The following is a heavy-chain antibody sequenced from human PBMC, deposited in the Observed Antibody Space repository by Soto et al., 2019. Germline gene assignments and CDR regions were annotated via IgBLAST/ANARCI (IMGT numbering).Heavy chain of an antibody. CDR2: MYNTGST. D-gene: IGHD2-21*02. V-gene: IGHV4-59*01. J-gene: IGHJ6*02. CDR3: ARDLWGYCGTDCYPLDV. CDR1: GGSISSYY. Sequence: SETLSLTCTVSGGSISSYYWSWIRQPPGKGLEWIGYMYNTGSTVYNPSLKSRVTISVDTSKNQFSLKLNAVAAADAAVYYCARDLWGYCGTDCYPLDVWGQGTTVTVSS.